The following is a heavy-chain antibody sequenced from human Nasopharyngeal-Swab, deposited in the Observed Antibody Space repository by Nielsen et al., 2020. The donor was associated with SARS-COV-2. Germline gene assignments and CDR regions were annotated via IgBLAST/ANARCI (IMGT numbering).Heavy chain of an antibody. CDR3: YLSAQLVRRAFDI. Sequence: GESPKISCATSGFTFSSYGMHWVRQAPGKGLEWVAVIWYDGSNKYYADSVKGRFTISRDNSKNTLYLQMNSLKTEDTAVYYCYLSAQLVRRAFDIWGQGTMVTVSS. CDR2: IWYDGSNK. CDR1: GFTFSSYG. J-gene: IGHJ3*02. D-gene: IGHD6-13*01. V-gene: IGHV3-33*01.